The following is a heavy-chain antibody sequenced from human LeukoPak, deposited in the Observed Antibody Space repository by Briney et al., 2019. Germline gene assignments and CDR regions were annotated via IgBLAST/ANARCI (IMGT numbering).Heavy chain of an antibody. CDR1: GGSFSTYY. J-gene: IGHJ3*02. Sequence: SETLSLTCTVSGGSFSTYYWSWIRQTPGKGLEWIGAVYYTGNAYYNPSLKSRVTISVDTSDNRFSLHLSSVNAADTAIYYCARLRALSGHRGAFDIWGQGTLVTVSS. CDR3: ARLRALSGHRGAFDI. V-gene: IGHV4-39*01. CDR2: VYYTGNA. D-gene: IGHD5/OR15-5a*01.